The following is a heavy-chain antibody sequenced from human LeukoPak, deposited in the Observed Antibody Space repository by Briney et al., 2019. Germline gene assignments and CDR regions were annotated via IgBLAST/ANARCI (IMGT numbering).Heavy chain of an antibody. J-gene: IGHJ3*02. V-gene: IGHV3-23*01. CDR2: ISAGGETT. Sequence: SGGSLRLSCAASRFSFSTFPMGWVRQAPGKGLEWVSGISAGGETTFYADSVRGRLTISRDNSKNTLYLQMNSLSAEDTAVYSCAKSLLTTATGTGRAFDIWGQGTMVTVSS. CDR3: AKSLLTTATGTGRAFDI. D-gene: IGHD4-11*01. CDR1: RFSFSTFP.